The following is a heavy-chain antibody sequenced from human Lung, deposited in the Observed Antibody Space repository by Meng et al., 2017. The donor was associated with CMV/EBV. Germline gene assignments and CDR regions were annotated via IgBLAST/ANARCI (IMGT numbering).Heavy chain of an antibody. D-gene: IGHD3-16*01. J-gene: IGHJ4*02. Sequence: QVELVQSGAEVKKPGASVKVSCKASGYPFTNYYMHWVRQAPGQGLEWMGIINTSVGYTSHAQKFQGRVTMTRDTSTSTVHMEVSSLRSADTAVYYCARASRVLGGFDYWGQGTLVTVSS. V-gene: IGHV1-46*01. CDR3: ARASRVLGGFDY. CDR1: GYPFTNYY. CDR2: INTSVGYT.